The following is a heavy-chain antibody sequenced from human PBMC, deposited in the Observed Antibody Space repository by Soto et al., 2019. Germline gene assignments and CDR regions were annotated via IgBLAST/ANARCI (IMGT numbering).Heavy chain of an antibody. D-gene: IGHD5-12*01. Sequence: QVQLQESGPGLVKPSGTLSLTCAVSSGSITSSNWWSWVRHPPGTGLAWIGEVSQSGSTNYLPSLTIRVTLSVAKSRNQFSLRLNSLTAADPNVYYCARNRYGGYDFDFWGQGTLVTVSS. V-gene: IGHV4-4*02. J-gene: IGHJ4*02. CDR2: VSQSGST. CDR3: ARNRYGGYDFDF. CDR1: SGSITSSNW.